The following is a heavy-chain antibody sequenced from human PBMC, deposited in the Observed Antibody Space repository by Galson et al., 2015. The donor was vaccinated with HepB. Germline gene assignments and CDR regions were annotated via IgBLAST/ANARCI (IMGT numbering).Heavy chain of an antibody. J-gene: IGHJ4*02. V-gene: IGHV4-39*07. Sequence: SETLSLTCTVSGGSISSSSYYWGWIRQPPGKGLEWIGSIYYSGSTYYNPSLKSRVTISVDTSKNQFSLKLSSVTAADTAVYYCARDYGDYYFDYWGQGTLVTVSS. CDR3: ARDYGDYYFDY. CDR1: GGSISSSSYY. D-gene: IGHD4-17*01. CDR2: IYYSGST.